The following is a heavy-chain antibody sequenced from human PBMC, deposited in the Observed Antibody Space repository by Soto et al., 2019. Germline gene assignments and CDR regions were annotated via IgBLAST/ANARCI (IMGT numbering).Heavy chain of an antibody. J-gene: IGHJ1*01. CDR1: GFTFNSHG. Sequence: GGSLRLSCAASGFTFNSHGMHWARQSPGKGLEWVAVTWYDGSKRFYADSVNGRFTISRDDARDTRYLHMYSLRADDTAVYYCVRDTALGTTSPGFWGQGTLVTVCS. CDR2: TWYDGSKR. V-gene: IGHV3-33*01. CDR3: VRDTALGTTSPGF. D-gene: IGHD2-2*01.